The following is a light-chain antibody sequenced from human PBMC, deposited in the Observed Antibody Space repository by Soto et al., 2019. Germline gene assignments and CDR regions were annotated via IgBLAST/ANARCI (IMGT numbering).Light chain of an antibody. J-gene: IGKJ1*01. CDR2: KAS. Sequence: IQMTQSPYTLSGAVGDRVTITCRASQTISSWLAWYQQKPGKAPKLLIYKASTLKSGVPSRFSGSGSGTEFTLTISSRQPEDFATYYCQHYNSYSEAFGQGTKVDLK. CDR3: QHYNSYSEA. V-gene: IGKV1-5*03. CDR1: QTISSW.